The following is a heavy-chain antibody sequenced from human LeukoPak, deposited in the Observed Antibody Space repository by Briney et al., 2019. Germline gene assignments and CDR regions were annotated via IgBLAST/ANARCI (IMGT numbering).Heavy chain of an antibody. V-gene: IGHV4-39*01. D-gene: IGHD1-14*01. CDR1: GGSISSSSYY. CDR3: ARIDTGGAPPSFDY. CDR2: IYYSGST. J-gene: IGHJ4*02. Sequence: KPSETLSLTCTVSGGSISSSSYYWGWIRQPPGKGLEWIGSIYYSGSTYYNPSLKSRVTISVGTSKNQFSLKLSSVTAADTAVYYCARIDTGGAPPSFDYWGQGTLVTVSS.